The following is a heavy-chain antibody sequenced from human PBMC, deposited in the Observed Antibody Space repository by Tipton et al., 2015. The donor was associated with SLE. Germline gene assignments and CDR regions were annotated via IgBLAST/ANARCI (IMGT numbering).Heavy chain of an antibody. D-gene: IGHD3-16*01. V-gene: IGHV4-38-2*01. CDR2: IHQSGST. CDR3: ARDPFLFTFGGVLSWG. Sequence: TLSLTCAVSGYSISSGYYWGLIRQPPGKGLEWVGSIHQSGSTYYNPSLNSRVTISVDTSKNQFSLKLSYVTAADTAVYYCARDPFLFTFGGVLSWGWGQGTLVTVSS. CDR1: GYSISSGYY. J-gene: IGHJ4*02.